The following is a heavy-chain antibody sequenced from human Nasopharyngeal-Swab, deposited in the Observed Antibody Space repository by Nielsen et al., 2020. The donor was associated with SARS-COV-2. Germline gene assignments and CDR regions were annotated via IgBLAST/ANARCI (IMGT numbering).Heavy chain of an antibody. CDR3: ARDLAVGDDSYGY. V-gene: IGHV3-33*01. CDR2: ICYDGSNK. D-gene: IGHD3-16*01. J-gene: IGHJ4*02. Sequence: GESLKISCAASGFTFSSYGMHWVRQAPGKGLEWVAVICYDGSNKYYADSVKGRFTISRDNSKNTLYLQMNSLRAEDTAVYYCARDLAVGDDSYGYWGQGTLVTVSS. CDR1: GFTFSSYG.